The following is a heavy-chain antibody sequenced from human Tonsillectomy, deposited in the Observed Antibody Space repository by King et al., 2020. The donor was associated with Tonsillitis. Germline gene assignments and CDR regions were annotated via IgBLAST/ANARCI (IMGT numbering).Heavy chain of an antibody. V-gene: IGHV4-39*01. J-gene: IGHJ4*02. CDR3: ARYDSSGYYYDLLKRHFDY. CDR1: GGSISSSSYY. Sequence: QLQESGPGLVKPSETLSLTCTVSGGSISSSSYYWGWIRQPPGKGLEWIGSIYYSGSTYYNPSLKSRVTISVDTSKNQFSLKLSSVTAADTAVYYCARYDSSGYYYDLLKRHFDYWGQGTLVTVSS. D-gene: IGHD3-22*01. CDR2: IYYSGST.